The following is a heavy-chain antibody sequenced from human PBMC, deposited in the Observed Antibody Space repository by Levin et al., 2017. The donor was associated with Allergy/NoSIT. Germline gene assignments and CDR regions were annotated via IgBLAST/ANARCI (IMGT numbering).Heavy chain of an antibody. CDR2: ISSTGSTI. Sequence: SCAASGFTFSSYEMNWVRRAPGKGLEWVSYISSTGSTIYSADPVKGRFTISRDNAKNSLYLHMNSLRAEDTAVYYCARQLGNFWSGYNYFDYWGQGTLVTVSS. V-gene: IGHV3-48*03. D-gene: IGHD3-3*01. CDR1: GFTFSSYE. J-gene: IGHJ4*02. CDR3: ARQLGNFWSGYNYFDY.